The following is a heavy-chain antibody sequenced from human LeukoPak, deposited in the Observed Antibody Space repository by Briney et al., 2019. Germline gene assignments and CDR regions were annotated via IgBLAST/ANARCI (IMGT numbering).Heavy chain of an antibody. CDR3: ARGRYDSSPPDS. CDR1: GGTFSKYA. V-gene: IGHV1-18*01. Sequence: ASVKVSCKASGGTFSKYAISWVRQAPGQGLEWMGWISAYNGNTNFAQKLQGRVTMTADTSTTTAYMELRSLRSDDTAVYYCARGRYDSSPPDSWGQGTLVTVSS. J-gene: IGHJ4*02. CDR2: ISAYNGNT. D-gene: IGHD3-22*01.